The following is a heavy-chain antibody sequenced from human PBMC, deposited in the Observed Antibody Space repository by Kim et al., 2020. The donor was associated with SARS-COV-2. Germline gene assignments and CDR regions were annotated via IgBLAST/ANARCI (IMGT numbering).Heavy chain of an antibody. CDR3: ARPSYSSSWYYYYGMDV. D-gene: IGHD6-13*01. CDR2: IYYSGST. Sequence: SETLSLTCTVSGGSISSSSYYWGWIRQPPGKGLEWIGSIYYSGSTYYNPSLKSRVTISVDTSKNQFSLKLSSVTAADTAVYYCARPSYSSSWYYYYGMDVWGQGTTVTVSS. CDR1: GGSISSSSYY. J-gene: IGHJ6*02. V-gene: IGHV4-39*01.